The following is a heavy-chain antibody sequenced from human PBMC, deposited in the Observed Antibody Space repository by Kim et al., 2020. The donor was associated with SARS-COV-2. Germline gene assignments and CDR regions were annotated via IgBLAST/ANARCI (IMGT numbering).Heavy chain of an antibody. Sequence: SETLSLTCTVSGYSISSGYYWGWIRQPPGKGLEWIGSIYHSGSTYYNPSLKSRVTISVDTSKNQFSLKLSSVTAADTAVYYCARGTQVVIWFGELSYYFDYWGQGTLVTVSS. J-gene: IGHJ4*02. CDR3: ARGTQVVIWFGELSYYFDY. V-gene: IGHV4-38-2*02. CDR2: IYHSGST. D-gene: IGHD3-10*01. CDR1: GYSISSGYY.